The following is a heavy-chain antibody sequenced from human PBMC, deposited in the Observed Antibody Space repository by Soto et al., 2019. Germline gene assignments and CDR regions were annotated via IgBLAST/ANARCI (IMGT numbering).Heavy chain of an antibody. Sequence: GGSLRLSCAASGFTVSSNYMSWVCQAPGKGLEWVSVIYSGGSTYYADSVKGRFTISRDNSKNTLYLQMNSLRAEDTAVYYCARRFSSNWSHDYWGQGTLVTVSS. J-gene: IGHJ4*02. D-gene: IGHD6-13*01. V-gene: IGHV3-53*01. CDR2: IYSGGST. CDR1: GFTVSSNY. CDR3: ARRFSSNWSHDY.